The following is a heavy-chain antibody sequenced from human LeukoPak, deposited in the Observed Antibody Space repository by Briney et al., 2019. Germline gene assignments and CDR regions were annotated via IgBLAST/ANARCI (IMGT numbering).Heavy chain of an antibody. Sequence: SETLSLTCTVSGGSISSYYWSWIRQPPGTGLEWIGYIYYSGSTNYNPSLKSRVTISVDTSKNQFSLKLSSVTAADTAVYYCARRPNIGWDNWFDPWGQGTLVTVSS. J-gene: IGHJ5*02. V-gene: IGHV4-59*08. CDR2: IYYSGST. D-gene: IGHD6-19*01. CDR1: GGSISSYY. CDR3: ARRPNIGWDNWFDP.